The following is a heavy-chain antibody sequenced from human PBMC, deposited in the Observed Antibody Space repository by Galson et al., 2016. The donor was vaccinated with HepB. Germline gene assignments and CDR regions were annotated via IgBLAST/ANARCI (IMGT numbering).Heavy chain of an antibody. CDR1: GFTFSGYS. V-gene: IGHV3-21*01. D-gene: IGHD2-2*01. J-gene: IGHJ4*02. CDR3: AREGYCSSPSCYPLDC. CDR2: ISSSSRYI. Sequence: SLRLSCAASGFTFSGYSMNWVRQAPGKGLEWVSSISSSSRYIYYADSVKGRFTISRDNAKNSLYLQMNSLRAEDTAVYYCAREGYCSSPSCYPLDCWGQGTLVTVSS.